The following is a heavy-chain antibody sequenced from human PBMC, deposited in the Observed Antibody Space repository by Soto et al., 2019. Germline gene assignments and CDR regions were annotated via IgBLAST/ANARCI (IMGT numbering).Heavy chain of an antibody. Sequence: QVQLVQSGAEVKKPGASVKVSCKASGYTFTSYAMHWVRQAPGQRLEWMGWINAGNGNTKYSQKFQGRVTITRDTSASTAYMELSSLRSEDTAVYYCARDRVSGVHTEFDPWGQGTLVTVSS. CDR2: INAGNGNT. CDR3: ARDRVSGVHTEFDP. CDR1: GYTFTSYA. V-gene: IGHV1-3*01. J-gene: IGHJ5*02. D-gene: IGHD3-10*01.